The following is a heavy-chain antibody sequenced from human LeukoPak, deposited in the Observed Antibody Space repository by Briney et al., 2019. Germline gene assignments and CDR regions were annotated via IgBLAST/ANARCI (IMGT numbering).Heavy chain of an antibody. CDR1: GFTFSSYW. Sequence: PGGSLRLSCVASGFTFSSYWMSWVRQAPGKGLEWVANIKQDGSEKYYVDSVKGRFTISRDNAKNSLYLQMNSLRAEDTAVYFCASSSGNYGNFAWGQGTLVTVSS. J-gene: IGHJ5*02. CDR2: IKQDGSEK. D-gene: IGHD3-22*01. CDR3: ASSSGNYGNFA. V-gene: IGHV3-7*02.